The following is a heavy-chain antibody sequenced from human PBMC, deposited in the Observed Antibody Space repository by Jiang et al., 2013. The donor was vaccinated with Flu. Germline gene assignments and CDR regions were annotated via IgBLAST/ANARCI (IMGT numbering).Heavy chain of an antibody. D-gene: IGHD3-22*01. CDR3: ARVDYYDSSGPDY. CDR2: ISSSGSTI. CDR1: GFTFSSYE. Sequence: GLVQPGGSLRLSCAASGFTFSSYEMNWVRQAPGKGLEWVSYISSSGSTIYYADSVKGRFTISRDNAKNSLYLQMNSLRAEDTAVYYCARVDYYDSSGPDYWGQGTLVTVSS. V-gene: IGHV3-48*03. J-gene: IGHJ4*02.